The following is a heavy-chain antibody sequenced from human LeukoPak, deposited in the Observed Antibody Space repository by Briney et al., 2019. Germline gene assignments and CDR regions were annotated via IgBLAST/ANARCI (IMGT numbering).Heavy chain of an antibody. CDR1: GYTFTSYG. D-gene: IGHD6-13*01. CDR2: ISAYNGNT. Sequence: ASVKVSCKASGYTFTSYGISWVRQAPGQGLEWMGWISAYNGNTNYAQKLQGRVTVTTDTSTSTAYMELRSLRSDDTAVYYCARDLARIAAAGTYFDYRGQGTLVTVSS. J-gene: IGHJ4*02. V-gene: IGHV1-18*01. CDR3: ARDLARIAAAGTYFDY.